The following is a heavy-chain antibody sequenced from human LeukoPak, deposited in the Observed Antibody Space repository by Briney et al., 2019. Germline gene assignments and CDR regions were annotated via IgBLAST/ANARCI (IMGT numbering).Heavy chain of an antibody. CDR1: GFTFSSYA. J-gene: IGHJ4*02. CDR3: ARDKRGSGYFCYFDY. CDR2: ISYDGSNK. Sequence: GGSLRLSCAASGFTFSSYAMHWVRQAPGKGLEWLAVISYDGSNKYYADSVKGRFAISRDSSKNTLYLQMNSLRAEDTAVYYCARDKRGSGYFCYFDYWGQGTLVTVSS. D-gene: IGHD3-22*01. V-gene: IGHV3-30*09.